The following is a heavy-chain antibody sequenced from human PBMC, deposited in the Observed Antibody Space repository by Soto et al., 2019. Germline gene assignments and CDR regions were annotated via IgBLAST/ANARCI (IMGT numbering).Heavy chain of an antibody. Sequence: ASVKVSCKASGYTFASYDIMWVRQATGRGLEWMGWMSPNSGNTGYAQNFQGRVTMTRNTSISTAFMELSSLRSEDTAVYYCARSRSCISSSCYYIGMDVWGQGTTVTVSS. V-gene: IGHV1-8*01. CDR3: ARSRSCISSSCYYIGMDV. CDR1: GYTFASYD. CDR2: MSPNSGNT. J-gene: IGHJ6*02. D-gene: IGHD2-2*01.